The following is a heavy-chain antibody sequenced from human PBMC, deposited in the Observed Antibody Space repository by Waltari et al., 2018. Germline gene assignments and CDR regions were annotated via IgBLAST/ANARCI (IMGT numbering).Heavy chain of an antibody. J-gene: IGHJ6*03. Sequence: QVQLVQSGAEVKKPGASVKVSCKASGYTFTSYDINWVRQATGQGLEWMGWMNPNSGNTGYAQKFQGRVTMTRNTSISTAYMELSSLRSEDTAVYYCARGLDDSSGYYLYYYYYMDVWGKGTTVTVSS. CDR1: GYTFTSYD. CDR3: ARGLDDSSGYYLYYYYYMDV. D-gene: IGHD3-22*01. CDR2: MNPNSGNT. V-gene: IGHV1-8*01.